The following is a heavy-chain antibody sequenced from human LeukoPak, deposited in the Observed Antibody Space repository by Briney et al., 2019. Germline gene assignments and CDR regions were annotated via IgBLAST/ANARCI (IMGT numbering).Heavy chain of an antibody. CDR1: GFTVSYNY. V-gene: IGHV3-66*01. Sequence: GGSLRLSCVDSGFTVSYNYMSWVRQASGEGLEWISVIYSGGSTYYADSVKGRFTISRDDSKNTLYLQMNSLRAEDTAVYYCARDLGHWGQGTLVTVSS. J-gene: IGHJ4*02. CDR2: IYSGGST. CDR3: ARDLGH.